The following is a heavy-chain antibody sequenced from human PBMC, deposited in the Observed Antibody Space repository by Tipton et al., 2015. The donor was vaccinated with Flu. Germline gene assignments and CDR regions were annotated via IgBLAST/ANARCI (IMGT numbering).Heavy chain of an antibody. CDR1: GGSISSTSSY. V-gene: IGHV4-39*07. CDR3: ARWDHAMSRQGFDF. D-gene: IGHD1-26*01. J-gene: IGHJ4*02. CDR2: IYYSGST. Sequence: TLSLTCSVSGGSISSTSSYWAWIRQTPGMGLECLGSIYYSGSTYYNPSLKSRNTISIDTSKNQVSLRLTSVTAADTAVYSCARWDHAMSRQGFDFCCQGNSVIASS.